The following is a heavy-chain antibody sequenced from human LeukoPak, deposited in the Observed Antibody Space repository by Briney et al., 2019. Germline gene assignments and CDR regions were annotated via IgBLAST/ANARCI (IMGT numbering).Heavy chain of an antibody. CDR3: ARDLMLGAFDI. D-gene: IGHD3-10*02. CDR1: GFTFSDYY. V-gene: IGHV3-7*01. CDR2: IKQDGSEK. Sequence: GGSLRLSCAASGFTFSDYYMSWVRRAPGKGLEWVANIKQDGSEKYYVDSVKGRFTISRDNAKNSLYLQMNSLRAEDTAVYYCARDLMLGAFDIWGQGTMVTVSS. J-gene: IGHJ3*02.